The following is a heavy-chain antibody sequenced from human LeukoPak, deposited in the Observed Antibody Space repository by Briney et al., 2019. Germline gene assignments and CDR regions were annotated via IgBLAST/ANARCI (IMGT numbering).Heavy chain of an antibody. J-gene: IGHJ4*02. CDR1: GGSISSYY. Sequence: SETLSLTCTVSGGSISSYYWSWIRQPPGKGLEWIGYIYYSGSTNYNPSLKSRVTISVDTSKNQFSLKLSSVTAADTAVYYCARARDGYNFYFDYRGQGTLVTVSS. D-gene: IGHD5-24*01. CDR3: ARARDGYNFYFDY. CDR2: IYYSGST. V-gene: IGHV4-59*01.